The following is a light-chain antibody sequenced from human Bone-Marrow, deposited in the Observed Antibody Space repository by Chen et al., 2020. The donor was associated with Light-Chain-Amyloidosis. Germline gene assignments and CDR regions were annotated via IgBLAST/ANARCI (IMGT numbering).Light chain of an antibody. J-gene: IGLJ2*01. CDR2: RDT. CDR1: DLPTKY. Sequence: SYALTQPPSVSVSPGQTARLTCSGDDLPTKYAYWYQQKPGQAPVLVIHRDTERPSGISERFSGYSSGTTATLTISGVQAEDEADYHCQSADSSGTYEVIFGGGTNLTVL. V-gene: IGLV3-25*03. CDR3: QSADSSGTYEVI.